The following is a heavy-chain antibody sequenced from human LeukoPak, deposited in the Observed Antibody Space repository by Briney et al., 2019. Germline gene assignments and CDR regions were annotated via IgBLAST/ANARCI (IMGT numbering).Heavy chain of an antibody. Sequence: GGSLRLYCTGSGFTVGTTSMSWARQSPGKGLEWVSVIYRGGSTYYADSVNGRFTISRDNSRNSLSLQMNSLRDEDTAFYYCASARESCHSAECYEYFQHWGQGTLVTVSS. J-gene: IGHJ1*01. D-gene: IGHD2/OR15-2a*01. CDR3: ASARESCHSAECYEYFQH. CDR2: IYRGGST. CDR1: GFTVGTTS. V-gene: IGHV3-53*01.